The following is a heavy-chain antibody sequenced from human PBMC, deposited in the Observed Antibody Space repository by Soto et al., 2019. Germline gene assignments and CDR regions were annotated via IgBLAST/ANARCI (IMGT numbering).Heavy chain of an antibody. V-gene: IGHV1-3*01. CDR1: GNTVPNYA. J-gene: IGHJ4*02. D-gene: IGHD5-18*01. CDR3: Y. CDR2: INGGNGNT. Sequence: ASVKVSCKASGNTVPNYAIHWVRQAPGQRLEWMGWINGGNGNTYYSEHFQGRVTFTRDTSAADTAVYYCARTLYSYGPRFDYWGQGTLVTVSS.